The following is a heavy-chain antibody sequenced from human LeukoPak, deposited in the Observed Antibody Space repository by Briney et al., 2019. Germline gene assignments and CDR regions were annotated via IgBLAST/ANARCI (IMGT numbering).Heavy chain of an antibody. CDR2: ISHSSTII. J-gene: IGHJ4*02. Sequence: GGSLRLSCAASGFTFSTYSMNWVRQAPGKGLEWVAYISHSSTIIHYADSVKGRFTVSRDNAKNSLYLQMNSLRAEDTAIYYCARTYGDYWGQGTLVTVSS. V-gene: IGHV3-48*01. D-gene: IGHD3-10*01. CDR3: ARTYGDY. CDR1: GFTFSTYS.